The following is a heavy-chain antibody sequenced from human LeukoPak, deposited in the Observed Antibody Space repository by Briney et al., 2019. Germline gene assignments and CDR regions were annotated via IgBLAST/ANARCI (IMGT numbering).Heavy chain of an antibody. CDR2: IYSSGST. V-gene: IGHV4-59*08. Sequence: KPSETPSPTHTVSDGSLKSFYWGWIPPPPREGLGWIGYIYSSGSTDYNPSLKSRLSISVDTSKKQFSLKLTSVTAADTAVYYCARHFKKNGYNYYFDYWGQGTLVTASS. D-gene: IGHD5-24*01. J-gene: IGHJ4*02. CDR3: ARHFKKNGYNYYFDY. CDR1: DGSLKSFY.